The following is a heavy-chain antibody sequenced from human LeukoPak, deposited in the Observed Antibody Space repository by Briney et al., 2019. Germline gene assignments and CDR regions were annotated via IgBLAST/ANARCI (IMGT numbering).Heavy chain of an antibody. V-gene: IGHV4-31*03. CDR2: IYYSGST. Sequence: SETLSLTCTVSGGSISSGGYYWSWIRQHPGKGLEWIGYIYYSGSTYYNPSLKSRVTTSVDTSKNQFSLKLSSVTAADTAVYYCARGGYSYDPRDAFDIWGQGTMVTVSS. CDR3: ARGGYSYDPRDAFDI. CDR1: GGSISSGGYY. D-gene: IGHD5-18*01. J-gene: IGHJ3*02.